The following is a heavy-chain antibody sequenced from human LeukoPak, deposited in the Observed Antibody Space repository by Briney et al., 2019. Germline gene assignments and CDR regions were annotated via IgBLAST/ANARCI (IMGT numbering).Heavy chain of an antibody. Sequence: GRSLRLSCAASGFTFSDYYMSWIRQAPGKGLEWVSYISSSGSTIYYAGSVKGRFTLSRDNAQNPLHLQVNRLSAHDPAVYYCAGDPHNCRAVTGLDYWRQGPLVSVS. CDR1: GFTFSDYY. J-gene: IGHJ4*02. D-gene: IGHD1-20*01. CDR3: AGDPHNCRAVTGLDY. V-gene: IGHV3-11*01. CDR2: ISSSGSTI.